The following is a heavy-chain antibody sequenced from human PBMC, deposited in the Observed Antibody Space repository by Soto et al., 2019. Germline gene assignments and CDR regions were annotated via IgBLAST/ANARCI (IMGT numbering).Heavy chain of an antibody. CDR3: ARNSGYGSVDSVKHYFDY. J-gene: IGHJ4*02. D-gene: IGHD3-10*01. CDR2: IKFDGTGI. V-gene: IGHV3-7*01. Sequence: EAHLVESGGKLVQPGGSLRLSCGAAGFTLSAYGMSWVRQAPGEGLEWVARIKFDGTGIHYADSVKGRFTISRDNAEHSLYLQMNSLIAEDTSVYYCARNSGYGSVDSVKHYFDYWGQGTLVSVTS. CDR1: GFTLSAYG.